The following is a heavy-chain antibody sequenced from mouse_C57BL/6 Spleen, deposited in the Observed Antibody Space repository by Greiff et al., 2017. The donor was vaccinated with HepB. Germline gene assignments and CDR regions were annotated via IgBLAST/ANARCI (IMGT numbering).Heavy chain of an antibody. CDR3: APYYGSSYGYFDV. J-gene: IGHJ1*03. Sequence: VQLQQPGAELVRPGTSVKLSCKASGYTFTSYWMHWVKQRPGQGLEWIGVIDPSDSYTNYNQKFKGKATLTVDTSSSTAYMQLSSLTSEDSAVYYCAPYYGSSYGYFDVWGTGTTVTVSS. V-gene: IGHV1-59*01. CDR1: GYTFTSYW. D-gene: IGHD1-1*01. CDR2: IDPSDSYT.